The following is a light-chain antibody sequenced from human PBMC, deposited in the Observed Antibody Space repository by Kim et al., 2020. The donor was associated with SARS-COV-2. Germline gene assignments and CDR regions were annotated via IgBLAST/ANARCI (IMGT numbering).Light chain of an antibody. CDR3: SSYTSSSTRV. Sequence: GQSLTISCTGTSSDVCGYNSVSWYQQHPRKAPKLMIYDVSTRPSGVSNRFSGSKSGNTASLTISGLQAEDEAEYYCSSYTSSSTRVFGGGTQLTVL. J-gene: IGLJ3*02. CDR2: DVS. CDR1: SSDVCGYNS. V-gene: IGLV2-14*03.